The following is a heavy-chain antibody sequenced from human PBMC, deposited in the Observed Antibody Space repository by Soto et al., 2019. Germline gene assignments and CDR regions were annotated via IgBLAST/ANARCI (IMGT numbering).Heavy chain of an antibody. J-gene: IGHJ5*02. CDR3: ARGMWLRSSFAP. V-gene: IGHV4-34*01. Sequence: SETLSLTCAVYGGSFSGYYWSWIRQPPGKGLEWIGEINHSGSTNYNPSLKSRVTTSVDTSKNQFSLKLNSVTAADPAVYYRARGMWLRSSFAPWGQGNLVTVSS. D-gene: IGHD5-12*01. CDR1: GGSFSGYY. CDR2: INHSGST.